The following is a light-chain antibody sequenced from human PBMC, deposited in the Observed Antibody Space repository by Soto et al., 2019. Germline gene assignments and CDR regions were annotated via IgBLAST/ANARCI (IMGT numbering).Light chain of an antibody. CDR1: QGIANY. CDR2: AAS. Sequence: DIQMTQSPSSLSASVGDRVTITCRASQGIANYLAWYQQKPGKVPKLLIYAASTLQSGVPSRFSGSGSGTDFTLIISSLQPEDGATYFCQKYNSAPLTFGGGTEVEIK. CDR3: QKYNSAPLT. J-gene: IGKJ4*01. V-gene: IGKV1-27*01.